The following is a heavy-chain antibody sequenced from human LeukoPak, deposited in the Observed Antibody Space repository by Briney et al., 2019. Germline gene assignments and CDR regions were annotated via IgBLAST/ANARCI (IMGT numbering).Heavy chain of an antibody. CDR2: IYHSGST. CDR3: ARDLYSSGWGYFDY. CDR1: GYSISSGYY. D-gene: IGHD6-19*01. J-gene: IGHJ4*02. Sequence: SETLSLTCTISGYSISSGYYWGWIRQPPGKGLEWIGSIYHSGSTYYNPSLKSRVAISLDTSENQFSLKLSSVTAADTAVYYCARDLYSSGWGYFDYWGQGTLVTVSS. V-gene: IGHV4-38-2*02.